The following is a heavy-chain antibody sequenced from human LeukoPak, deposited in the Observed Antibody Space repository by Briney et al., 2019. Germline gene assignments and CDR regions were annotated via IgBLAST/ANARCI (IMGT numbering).Heavy chain of an antibody. Sequence: SETLSLTCAVSGGSISSSNWWSWVRQPPGKGLEWIGEIYHSGSTNYNPSLKSRVTISVDKSKNQFSLKLSPVTAADTAVYYCARAPVPAWYFDLWGRGTLVTVSS. CDR3: ARAPVPAWYFDL. CDR1: GGSISSSNW. D-gene: IGHD1-1*01. J-gene: IGHJ2*01. V-gene: IGHV4-4*02. CDR2: IYHSGST.